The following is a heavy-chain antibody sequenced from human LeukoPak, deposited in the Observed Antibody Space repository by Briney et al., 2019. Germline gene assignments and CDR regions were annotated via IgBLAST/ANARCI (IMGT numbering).Heavy chain of an antibody. D-gene: IGHD2-21*01. Sequence: GGSLRLSCAASGFTFSNHWVHWVRQAPGKGLVWVSRIDEGGSNAMYADSVKGRFSISRDNAKNTVNLQMNSLRAEDTGVYYCIRDEALWRLDYWGQGTLVTVSS. V-gene: IGHV3-74*03. CDR1: GFTFSNHW. CDR2: IDEGGSNA. CDR3: IRDEALWRLDY. J-gene: IGHJ4*02.